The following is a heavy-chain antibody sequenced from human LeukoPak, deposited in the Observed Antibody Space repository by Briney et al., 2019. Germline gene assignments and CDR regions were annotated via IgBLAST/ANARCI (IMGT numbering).Heavy chain of an antibody. V-gene: IGHV1-18*01. CDR2: ISAYNGNT. CDR3: ATVILLTGYYYFDY. D-gene: IGHD3-9*01. Sequence: GASVKVSCKASGYTFTSYGISWVRQAPGQGLEWMGWISAYNGNTNYAQKLQGRVTMTTDTSTSTAYMELRSLRSDDTAVYYCATVILLTGYYYFDYWGQGTLVTVSS. CDR1: GYTFTSYG. J-gene: IGHJ4*02.